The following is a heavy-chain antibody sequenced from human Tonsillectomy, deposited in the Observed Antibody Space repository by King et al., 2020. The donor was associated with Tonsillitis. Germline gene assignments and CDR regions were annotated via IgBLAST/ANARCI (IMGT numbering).Heavy chain of an antibody. J-gene: IGHJ6*02. Sequence: VQLVESGGGLVKPGGSLRLSCAASGFTFSSYSMNWVRQAPGKGLEWVSCISRSSNYIYYADSVKGRFTISRDNAKNSLYLQRNSLRDEDTAVYYCARPWAVSSSSVTYYYYGMDVWGQGTTVTVSS. V-gene: IGHV3-21*01. CDR2: ISRSSNYI. D-gene: IGHD6-6*01. CDR3: ARPWAVSSSSVTYYYYGMDV. CDR1: GFTFSSYS.